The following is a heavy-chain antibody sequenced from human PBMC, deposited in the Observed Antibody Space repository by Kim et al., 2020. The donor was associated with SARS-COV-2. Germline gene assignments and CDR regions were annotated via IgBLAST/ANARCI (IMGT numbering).Heavy chain of an antibody. J-gene: IGHJ3*02. D-gene: IGHD3-22*01. CDR1: GFTFSSYA. V-gene: IGHV3-23*01. Sequence: GGSLRLSCAASGFTFSSYAMSWVRQAPGKGLEWVSAISGSGGSTYYADSVKGRFTISRDNSKNTLYLQMNSLRAEDTAVYYCAKSEASGDSSGSDAFDIWGQGTMVTVSS. CDR3: AKSEASGDSSGSDAFDI. CDR2: ISGSGGST.